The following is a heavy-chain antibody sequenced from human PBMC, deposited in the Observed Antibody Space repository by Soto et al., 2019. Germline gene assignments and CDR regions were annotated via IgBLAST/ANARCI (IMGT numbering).Heavy chain of an antibody. J-gene: IGHJ5*02. CDR1: GGSISSYY. CDR3: ARGSPIWFDP. D-gene: IGHD2-15*01. V-gene: IGHV4-59*01. Sequence: QVQLQESGPGLVKPSETLSLTCTVSGGSISSYYWSWIRQPPGKGLAWIGYIYYSGSTNYNPSLKSRVTISVDTSKNQFSLKLSSVTAADTAVYYCARGSPIWFDPWGQGTLVTVSS. CDR2: IYYSGST.